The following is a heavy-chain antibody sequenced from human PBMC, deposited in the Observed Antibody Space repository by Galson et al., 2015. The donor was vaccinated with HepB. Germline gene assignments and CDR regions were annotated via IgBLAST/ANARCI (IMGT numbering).Heavy chain of an antibody. J-gene: IGHJ4*02. CDR3: ARNVVVPAAIAYFDY. CDR2: ISAYNGNT. CDR1: GGTFSSYA. D-gene: IGHD2-2*01. V-gene: IGHV1-69*13. Sequence: SVKVSCKASGGTFSSYAISWVRQAPGQGLEWMGWISAYNGNTNYAQKLQGRVTITADESTSTAYMELSSLRSEDTAVYYCARNVVVPAAIAYFDYWGQGTLVTVSS.